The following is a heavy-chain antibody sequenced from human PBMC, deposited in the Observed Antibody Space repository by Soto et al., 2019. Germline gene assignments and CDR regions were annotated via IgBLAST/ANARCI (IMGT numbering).Heavy chain of an antibody. J-gene: IGHJ4*02. Sequence: QVQLVESGGGVVQPGRSLRLSCAASGFTFSSYAMHWVRQAPGKGLEWVAVISYDGSNKYYADSGKGRITISRDNSKNPLYLQMNSLRAEDTAVYYCARVPSSSGRAHFDYWGQGTLVTVSS. V-gene: IGHV3-30-3*01. CDR1: GFTFSSYA. CDR3: ARVPSSSGRAHFDY. CDR2: ISYDGSNK. D-gene: IGHD2-15*01.